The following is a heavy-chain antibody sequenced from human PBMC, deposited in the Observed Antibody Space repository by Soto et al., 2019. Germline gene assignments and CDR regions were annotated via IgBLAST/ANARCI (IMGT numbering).Heavy chain of an antibody. Sequence: SVTLSLTYAVSGGSIRSGGDSRSWIRQPPGKGLEWIGYIYHSGSTYYNPSLKSRVTISVDRSKNQFSLKLSSVTAADTAVYYCARVPAPWGQGTLVTVSS. CDR3: ARVPAP. CDR2: IYHSGST. CDR1: GGSIRSGGDS. V-gene: IGHV4-30-2*01. J-gene: IGHJ4*02.